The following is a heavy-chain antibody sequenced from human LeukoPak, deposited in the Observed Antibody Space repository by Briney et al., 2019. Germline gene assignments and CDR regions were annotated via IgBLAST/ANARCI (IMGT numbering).Heavy chain of an antibody. CDR1: GYSFTSYW. V-gene: IGHV5-51*01. CDR3: ARQRSSSSWVGGMDV. D-gene: IGHD6-13*01. CDR2: IYPGDSDT. Sequence: GESLKISCKGSGYSFTSYWIGWVRQMPGKGLERMGIIYPGDSDTRYSPSFQGQVTISADKSISTAYLQWSSLKASDTAMYYCARQRSSSSWVGGMDVWGQGTTVTVSS. J-gene: IGHJ6*02.